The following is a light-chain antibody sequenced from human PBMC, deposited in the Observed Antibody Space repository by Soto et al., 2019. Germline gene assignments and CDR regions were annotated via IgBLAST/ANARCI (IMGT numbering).Light chain of an antibody. V-gene: IGLV2-11*01. CDR1: SSDVGGYNY. CDR3: CSHAGSFTLX. CDR2: DVS. J-gene: IGLJ2*01. Sequence: QSVLTQPRSVSGSPGQSVTISCTGTSSDVGGYNYVSWYQKYPGKAPRLMIYDVSKRPSGVPDRFSGSKSGNTASLTISGLQAEDEADYYCCSHAGSFTLXFGGGNKVTV.